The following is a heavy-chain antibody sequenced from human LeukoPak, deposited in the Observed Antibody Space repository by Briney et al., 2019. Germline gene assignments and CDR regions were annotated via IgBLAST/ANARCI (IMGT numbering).Heavy chain of an antibody. J-gene: IGHJ4*02. V-gene: IGHV3-23*03. CDR1: EFTFSNNW. CDR3: AKRNTMVRGGPSFDY. CDR2: IFGAGKNTT. Sequence: GGSLRLSCAASEFTFSNNWMSWVRQAPGKGLEWVSIIFGAGKNTTYYADSVKGRFTVSRDDAKNTLYLQMTTLRPEDTALYYCAKRNTMVRGGPSFDYWGQGILVTVSS. D-gene: IGHD3-10*01.